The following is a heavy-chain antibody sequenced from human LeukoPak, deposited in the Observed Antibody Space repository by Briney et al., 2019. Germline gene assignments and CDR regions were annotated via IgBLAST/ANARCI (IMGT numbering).Heavy chain of an antibody. J-gene: IGHJ4*02. Sequence: SETLSLTCTVSGGSISSSGYYWGWIRQPPGKGLEWIGRIYYSGSGSTNHNPSLKSRVTTSVDTSKNQFSLKLSSVTATDTAVYYCARERVGGGGYYFDSWGQGTLVTVSS. D-gene: IGHD1-26*01. CDR1: GGSISSSGYY. CDR2: IYYSGSGST. CDR3: ARERVGGGGYYFDS. V-gene: IGHV4-39*02.